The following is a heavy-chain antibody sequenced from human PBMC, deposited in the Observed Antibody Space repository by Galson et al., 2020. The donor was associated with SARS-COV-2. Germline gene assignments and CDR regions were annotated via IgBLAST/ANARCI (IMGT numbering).Heavy chain of an antibody. CDR3: AKDLPSLIGGTAEGYFNGMDV. CDR2: ISGSGGNT. V-gene: IGHV3-23*01. D-gene: IGHD2-8*02. CDR1: RFTFSNYA. J-gene: IGHJ6*02. Sequence: TGGSLRLSCAASRFTFSNYAMSWVRQAPGKGLEWVSAISGSGGNTFYADSVKGRFTISRDNSKNTLYLQMKSLRAEDTAVYYCAKDLPSLIGGTAEGYFNGMDVWGQGTTVTVSS.